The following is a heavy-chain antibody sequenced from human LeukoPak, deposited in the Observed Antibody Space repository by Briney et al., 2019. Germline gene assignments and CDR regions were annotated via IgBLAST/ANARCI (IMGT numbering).Heavy chain of an antibody. CDR1: GFTFTSSA. CDR3: TRNTAGARYFQR. V-gene: IGHV1-58*01. Sequence: SVKVSCKASGFTFTSSAVQWVRQARGQRLEWIGWIVVGSGNTNYAQKFQERGTITRDMSTSTAYMELSSLTSEDTAVYYCTRNTAGARYFQRWGQGTLVTVSS. J-gene: IGHJ1*01. D-gene: IGHD5-18*01. CDR2: IVVGSGNT.